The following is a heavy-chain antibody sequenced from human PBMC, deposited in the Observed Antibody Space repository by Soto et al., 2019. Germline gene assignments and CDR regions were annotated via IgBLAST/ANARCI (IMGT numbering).Heavy chain of an antibody. CDR1: GFTFSSYA. J-gene: IGHJ5*02. CDR2: ISGSSDNT. V-gene: IGHV3-23*01. CDR3: AKLRYSNYGWLDP. Sequence: GGSLRLSCAASGFTFSSYAMSWVRQAPGKGLQWVSAISGSSDNTYYADSVKGRFTISRDNSKSTLYLQMSSLRAEDTAVYYCAKLRYSNYGWLDPWGQGTLATASS. D-gene: IGHD4-4*01.